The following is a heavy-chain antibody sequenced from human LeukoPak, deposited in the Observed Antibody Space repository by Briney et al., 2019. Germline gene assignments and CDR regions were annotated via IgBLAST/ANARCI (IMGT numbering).Heavy chain of an antibody. CDR2: INAGNGNT. CDR1: GFTFSSYG. D-gene: IGHD3-16*02. V-gene: IGHV1-3*01. CDR3: ARGLRLGELSPGGY. J-gene: IGHJ4*02. Sequence: GGSLRLSCAASGFTFSSYGMHWVRQAPGQRLEWMGWINAGNGNTKYSQKFQGRVTITRDTSASTAYMELSSLRSEDTAVYYCARGLRLGELSPGGYWGQGTLVTVSS.